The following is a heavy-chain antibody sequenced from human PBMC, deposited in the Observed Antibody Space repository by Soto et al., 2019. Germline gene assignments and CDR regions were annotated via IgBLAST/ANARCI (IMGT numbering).Heavy chain of an antibody. CDR3: ARGPGYYFDY. CDR1: GFTFSSYA. V-gene: IGHV3-64*01. Sequence: EVQLVESGGGSVQPGGSLRLSCAASGFTFSSYAMHWVRQAPGKGLEYVSAISSNGGSTYYANSVKGRFTISRDNSKNTLYLQMGSLRAEDMAVYYCARGPGYYFDYWGQGTLVTVSS. CDR2: ISSNGGST. J-gene: IGHJ4*02.